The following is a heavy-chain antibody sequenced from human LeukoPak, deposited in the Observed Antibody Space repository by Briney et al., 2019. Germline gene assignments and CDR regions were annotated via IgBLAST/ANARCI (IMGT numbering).Heavy chain of an antibody. D-gene: IGHD3-9*01. V-gene: IGHV3-30*04. Sequence: GGSLRLSCAASGFILSSYDMRWVRQPPGKGLEWLAVISREGSIKYHADSVRGRFTISRDNSHNTLYLQMNSLRAEDTAVYYCARHFTTGSIDHWGQGNLVTVSS. CDR1: GFILSSYD. J-gene: IGHJ4*02. CDR2: ISREGSIK. CDR3: ARHFTTGSIDH.